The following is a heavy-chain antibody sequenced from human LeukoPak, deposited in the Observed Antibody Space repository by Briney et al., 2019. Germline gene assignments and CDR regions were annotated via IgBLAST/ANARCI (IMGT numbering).Heavy chain of an antibody. CDR2: IIPIFGTA. J-gene: IGHJ5*02. D-gene: IGHD6-6*01. Sequence: RASVKVSCKASGGSFSSYAISWVRQAPGQGLEWMGGIIPIFGTANYAQKFQGRVTITADDSTSTAYMELSSLRSEDTAVYYCARTGSSSWASGWFDPWGQGTLVTVSS. V-gene: IGHV1-69*13. CDR1: GGSFSSYA. CDR3: ARTGSSSWASGWFDP.